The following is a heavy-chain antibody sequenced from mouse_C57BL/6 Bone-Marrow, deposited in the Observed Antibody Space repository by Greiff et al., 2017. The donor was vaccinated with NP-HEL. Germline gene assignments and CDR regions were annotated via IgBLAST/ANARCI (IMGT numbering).Heavy chain of an antibody. D-gene: IGHD1-1*01. CDR1: GFSLTSYA. CDR3: ASHYYGSSYPYWYFDV. V-gene: IGHV2-9-1*01. J-gene: IGHJ1*03. Sequence: VQLKESGPGLVAPSQSLSITCTVSGFSLTSYAISWVRQPPGKGLEWLGVIWTGGGTNYNSAPKSRLSISKDNSKSQVFLKMNSLQTDDTARYYCASHYYGSSYPYWYFDVWGTGTTVTVSS. CDR2: IWTGGGT.